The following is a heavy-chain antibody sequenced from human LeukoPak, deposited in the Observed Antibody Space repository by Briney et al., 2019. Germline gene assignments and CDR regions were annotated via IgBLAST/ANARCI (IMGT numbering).Heavy chain of an antibody. J-gene: IGHJ4*02. D-gene: IGHD6-6*01. CDR1: GFTFSSYA. CDR2: ISYDGSNK. V-gene: IGHV3-30*04. Sequence: GGSLRLSCAASGFTFSSYAMHWVRQAPGKGLEWVAVISYDGSNKYYADSVKGRFTTSRDNSKNTLYLQMNSLRAEDTAVYYCARVWDLYSSSYARGFDYWGQGTLVTVSS. CDR3: ARVWDLYSSSYARGFDY.